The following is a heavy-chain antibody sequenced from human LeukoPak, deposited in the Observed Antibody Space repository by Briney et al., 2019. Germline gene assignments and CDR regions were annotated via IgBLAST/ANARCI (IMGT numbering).Heavy chain of an antibody. Sequence: PGGSLRLSRAASGFTFSSYSMNWVRQAPGKGLEWVSSISSSSSYIYYADSVKGRFTISRDNAKNSLYLQMNSLRAEDTAVYYCAREERRYYFDYWGQGTLVTVSS. CDR2: ISSSSSYI. J-gene: IGHJ4*02. CDR1: GFTFSSYS. D-gene: IGHD2/OR15-2a*01. CDR3: AREERRYYFDY. V-gene: IGHV3-21*01.